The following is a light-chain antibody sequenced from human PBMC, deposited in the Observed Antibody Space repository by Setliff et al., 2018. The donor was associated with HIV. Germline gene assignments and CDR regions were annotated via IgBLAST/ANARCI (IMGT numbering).Light chain of an antibody. CDR3: QQYHSIPFT. CDR1: QTILYSSDNKNF. J-gene: IGKJ4*01. V-gene: IGKV4-1*01. Sequence: DIVMTQSPDSLTVSLGERATINCKSSQTILYSSDNKNFLAWYQQKPRQPPKLLIYWASTRESGVPDRFSGSGSGTDFTLTISALQAEDVAVYYCQQYHSIPFTFGGGTKVDIK. CDR2: WAS.